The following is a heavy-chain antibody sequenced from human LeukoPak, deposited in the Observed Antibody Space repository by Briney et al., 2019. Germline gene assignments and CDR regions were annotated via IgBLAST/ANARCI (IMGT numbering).Heavy chain of an antibody. J-gene: IGHJ4*02. CDR2: IWYDGSNK. Sequence: SCKASGYTFSSYGMHWVRQAPGKGLEWVAVIWYDGSNKYYADSVKGRFTISRDNSKNTLYLQMNSLRAEDTAVYYCARDLRIFDYWGQGTLVTVSS. CDR3: ARDLRIFDY. D-gene: IGHD5/OR15-5a*01. V-gene: IGHV3-33*01. CDR1: GYTFSSYG.